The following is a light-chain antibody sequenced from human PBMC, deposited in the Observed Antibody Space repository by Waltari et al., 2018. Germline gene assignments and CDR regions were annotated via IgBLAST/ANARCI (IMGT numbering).Light chain of an antibody. J-gene: IGLJ3*02. V-gene: IGLV2-23*01. CDR1: NSAVGTYNL. CDR2: EGN. Sequence: QSALIQPASVSGSPGQSITMSCTETNSAVGTYNLVSWYQQHPGKAPKLMIYEGNKRPSGVSYRFSGSKSGNMASLTISGLQAEDEADYYCSSYAGSSSPRVFGGGTKLTVL. CDR3: SSYAGSSSPRV.